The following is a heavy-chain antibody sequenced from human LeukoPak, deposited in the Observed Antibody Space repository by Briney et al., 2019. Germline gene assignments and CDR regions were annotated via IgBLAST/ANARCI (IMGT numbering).Heavy chain of an antibody. CDR3: ASDFGGILGELLRSCFDY. CDR2: ISGSGGST. J-gene: IGHJ4*02. CDR1: GFTFSSYA. D-gene: IGHD1-26*01. Sequence: GGSLRLSCAASGFTFSSYAMSWVRQAPGKGLEWVSAISGSGGSTYYAGSVKGRFTISRDNSKNTLYLQMNSLRAEDTAVYYCASDFGGILGELLRSCFDYWGQGTLVTVSS. V-gene: IGHV3-23*01.